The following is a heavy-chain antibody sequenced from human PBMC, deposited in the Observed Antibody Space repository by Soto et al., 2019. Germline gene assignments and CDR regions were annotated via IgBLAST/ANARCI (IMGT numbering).Heavy chain of an antibody. D-gene: IGHD6-19*01. V-gene: IGHV3-23*01. CDR2: VSVSGATA. Sequence: EVQLLESGGGLVQPGGSLRLACSASGFTFNIYAMSWVRQAPGKGLEWVSGVSVSGATAHYADPVKGRFTISRDNSKNTIYLQMSSLRAEDTALYYCAKVRGPDSSGWYDFDSWGQGTLVTVSS. CDR1: GFTFNIYA. J-gene: IGHJ4*02. CDR3: AKVRGPDSSGWYDFDS.